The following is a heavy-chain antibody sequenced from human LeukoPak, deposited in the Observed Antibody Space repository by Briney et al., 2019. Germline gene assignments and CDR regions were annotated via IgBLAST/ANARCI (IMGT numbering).Heavy chain of an antibody. CDR1: GFTFSTYS. J-gene: IGHJ4*02. Sequence: GGPLRLSCAASGFTFSTYSMNWVRQAPGKGLEWVSSIGGSSTSIYYADSVKGRFTISRDNAKNSLYLQINSLRAEDTAVYYCARLVPGTGFFYWGKGTLVTVSS. CDR3: ARLVPGTGFFY. V-gene: IGHV3-21*01. CDR2: IGGSSTSI. D-gene: IGHD2-8*02.